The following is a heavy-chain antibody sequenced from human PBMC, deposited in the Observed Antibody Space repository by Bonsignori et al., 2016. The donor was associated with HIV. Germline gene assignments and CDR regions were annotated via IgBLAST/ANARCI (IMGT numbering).Heavy chain of an antibody. V-gene: IGHV1-18*01. CDR3: ARAAGYDYVDY. J-gene: IGHJ4*02. Sequence: WVRQAPGQGLEWMGWISAYNGNTNYAQKLQGRVTMTTDTSTSTAYMELRSLRSDDTAVYYCARAAGYDYVDYWGPGNPGHRLL. D-gene: IGHD3-22*01. CDR2: ISAYNGNT.